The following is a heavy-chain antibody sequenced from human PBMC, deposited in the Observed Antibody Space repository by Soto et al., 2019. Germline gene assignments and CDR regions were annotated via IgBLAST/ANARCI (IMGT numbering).Heavy chain of an antibody. J-gene: IGHJ6*02. CDR2: IIRSFGTA. CDR3: ARNGYCVSTSCYSDYYSGMDV. Sequence: QVQLVQSGAEVKKPGSSVKVSCKASGGTFSSYAISWVRQAPGQGLEWMGGIIRSFGTANYAQKFQGRVTITADESTSTAHMELSSLRSEDTAVYYCARNGYCVSTSCYSDYYSGMDVWGQGTTVTVSS. D-gene: IGHD2-2*02. V-gene: IGHV1-69*12. CDR1: GGTFSSYA.